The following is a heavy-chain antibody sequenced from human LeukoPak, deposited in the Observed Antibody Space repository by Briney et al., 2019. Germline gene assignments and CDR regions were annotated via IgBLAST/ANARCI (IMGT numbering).Heavy chain of an antibody. D-gene: IGHD2/OR15-2a*01. CDR1: GGSFISSTYY. V-gene: IGHV4-39*01. Sequence: PSETLSLTCTVSGGSFISSTYYWGWIRQTPGKGLEWIGSIYYSGSTYYNPSLKSRVTMSVDTSKNQFSLKLSSVTAADTAVYYCARRGSGASLEYYFDLWGQGTLVTVSS. CDR2: IYYSGST. CDR3: ARRGSGASLEYYFDL. J-gene: IGHJ5*02.